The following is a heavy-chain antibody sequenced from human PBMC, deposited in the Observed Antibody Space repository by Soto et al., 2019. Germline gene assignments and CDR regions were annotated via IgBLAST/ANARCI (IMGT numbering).Heavy chain of an antibody. V-gene: IGHV5-51*01. CDR1: GYTFTTYW. D-gene: IGHD6-6*01. CDR2: IYPGDSDT. J-gene: IGHJ6*03. CDR3: ARHLKSYSGSSYYYYYMDV. Sequence: GESLKISCKGSGYTFTTYWIGWVRQMPGKGLEWMGIIYPGDSDTRYSPSFQGQVTISADKSISTAYLQWSSLKASDTAIYYCARHLKSYSGSSYYYYYMDVWGKGTTVTVSS.